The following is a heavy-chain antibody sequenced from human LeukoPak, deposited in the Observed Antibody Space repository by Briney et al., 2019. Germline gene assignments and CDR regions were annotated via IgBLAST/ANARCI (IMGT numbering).Heavy chain of an antibody. D-gene: IGHD5-12*01. Sequence: GGSLRLSCAASGFTFSSYSMNWVRQAPGKGLEWVSSISSSSSYIYYADSVKGRFTISRDNAKNSLYLQVNSLRAEDTAVYYCARGLGQRFDPWGQGTLVTVSS. V-gene: IGHV3-21*01. CDR3: ARGLGQRFDP. CDR2: ISSSSSYI. CDR1: GFTFSSYS. J-gene: IGHJ5*02.